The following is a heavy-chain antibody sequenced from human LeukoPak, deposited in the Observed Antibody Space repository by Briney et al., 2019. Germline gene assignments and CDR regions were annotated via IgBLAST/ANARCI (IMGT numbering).Heavy chain of an antibody. CDR2: ISRSGVST. CDR1: GFTFSSYT. D-gene: IGHD5-18*01. V-gene: IGHV3-23*01. J-gene: IGHJ3*02. Sequence: GGSLRLSCAASGFTFSSYTMTWVRQAPGKGLEWVSAISRSGVSTYYADSVKGRFTISRDNSKNTLYLQMNSLRAEDTALYYCANYVDTALINAFDIWGQGTMVTVSS. CDR3: ANYVDTALINAFDI.